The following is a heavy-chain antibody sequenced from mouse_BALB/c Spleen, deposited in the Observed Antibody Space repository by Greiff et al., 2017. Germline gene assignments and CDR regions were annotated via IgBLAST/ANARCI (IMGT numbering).Heavy chain of an antibody. V-gene: IGHV14-4*02. J-gene: IGHJ3*01. D-gene: IGHD4-1*01. CDR2: EQGLEWIG. Sequence: VQLQQSGPELARPWASVKISCQAFYTFSRRVYFAIRDTNYWMHWVKQRPEQGLEWIGWIDPENGDTEYAPKFQGKATMTADTSSNTAYLQLSSLTSEDTAVYYCNAWDPFAYWGQGTLVTVSA. CDR3: SEDTAVYYCNAWDPFAY. CDR1: QAFYTFSRRVY.